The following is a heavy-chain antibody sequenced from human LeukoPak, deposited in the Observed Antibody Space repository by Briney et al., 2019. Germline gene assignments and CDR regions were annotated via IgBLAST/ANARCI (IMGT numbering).Heavy chain of an antibody. J-gene: IGHJ3*02. V-gene: IGHV3-23*01. CDR3: AKGKSSTSIRMGSAFDI. CDR2: ISGSGGST. D-gene: IGHD2-2*01. CDR1: GFTFSSYA. Sequence: GGSLRLSCAASGFTFSSYAMSWVRQAPGKGPEWVSAISGSGGSTYYADSVKGRFTISRDNSKNTLYLQMNSLRAEDTAVYYCAKGKSSTSIRMGSAFDIWGQGTMVTGS.